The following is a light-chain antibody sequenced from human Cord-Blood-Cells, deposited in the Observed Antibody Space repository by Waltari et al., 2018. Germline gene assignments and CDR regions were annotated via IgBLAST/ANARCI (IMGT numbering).Light chain of an antibody. CDR3: CSYAGSSTYV. CDR2: EVS. CDR1: NSDVRSSTS. J-gene: IGLJ1*01. V-gene: IGLV2-23*02. Sequence: QSAMTQPASVSVSPGQTITISCTGSNSDVRSSTSVLWYPQHPGKAPKLLIYEVSKRPSGVSNRFSGSKSGNTASLTISGLQAEDEADYYCCSYAGSSTYVFGTGTKVTVL.